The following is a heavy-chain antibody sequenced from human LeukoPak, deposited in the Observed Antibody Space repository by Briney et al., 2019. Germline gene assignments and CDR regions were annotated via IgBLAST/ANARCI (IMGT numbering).Heavy chain of an antibody. D-gene: IGHD1-26*01. J-gene: IGHJ5*02. Sequence: PSETLSLTCTVSGGSISSSSYYWGWIRQPPGKGLEWIGSIYYSGSTYYNPSLKSRVTISVDTSKNQFSLKLSSVTAADTAVYYCAREQVGAMNWFDPWGQGTLVTVSS. V-gene: IGHV4-39*07. CDR2: IYYSGST. CDR1: GGSISSSSYY. CDR3: AREQVGAMNWFDP.